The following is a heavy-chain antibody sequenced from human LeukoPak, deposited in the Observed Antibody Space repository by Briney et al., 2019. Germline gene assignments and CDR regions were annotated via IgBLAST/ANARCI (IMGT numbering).Heavy chain of an antibody. D-gene: IGHD2-8*01. CDR3: ARKAYCTNGVCYYFDY. V-gene: IGHV3-7*01. Sequence: HPGGSLRLSCAASGFTFSSYWMSWVRQAPGKGLEWVANIKQDGSEKYYVDSVKGRFTISRDNAKNSLYLQMNSLRAEDTAVYYYARKAYCTNGVCYYFDYWGQGTLVTVSS. J-gene: IGHJ4*02. CDR2: IKQDGSEK. CDR1: GFTFSSYW.